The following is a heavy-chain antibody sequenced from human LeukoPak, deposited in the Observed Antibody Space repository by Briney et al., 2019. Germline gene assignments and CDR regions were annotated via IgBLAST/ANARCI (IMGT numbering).Heavy chain of an antibody. V-gene: IGHV1-24*01. CDR3: ATVVVTTGGFDY. Sequence: ASVKVSCKVSGYTLTELSMHWVRQAPGKGLEWMGGFDPEDGETIYAQKFQGRVTMTEDTSTDTAYMELSSLRSEDTAVYYCATVVVTTGGFDYWGQGTLVTVSS. CDR2: FDPEDGET. D-gene: IGHD4-17*01. J-gene: IGHJ4*02. CDR1: GYTLTELS.